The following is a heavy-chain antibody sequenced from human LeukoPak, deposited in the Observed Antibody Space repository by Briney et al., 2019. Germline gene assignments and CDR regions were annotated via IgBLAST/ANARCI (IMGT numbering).Heavy chain of an antibody. V-gene: IGHV1-3*01. J-gene: IGHJ6*02. Sequence: GASVKVSCKASGYTFTSYAMHWVRQAPGQRLEWMGWSNAGNGNTKYSQKLQGRVTMTTDTSTSTAYMELRSLRSDDTAVYYCARPLIGYCSSTSCYRTAYYYYGMDVWGQGTTVTVSS. CDR3: ARPLIGYCSSTSCYRTAYYYYGMDV. D-gene: IGHD2-2*01. CDR1: GYTFTSYA. CDR2: SNAGNGNT.